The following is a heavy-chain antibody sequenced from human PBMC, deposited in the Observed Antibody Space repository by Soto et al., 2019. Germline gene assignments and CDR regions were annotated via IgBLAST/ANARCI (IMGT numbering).Heavy chain of an antibody. D-gene: IGHD5-18*01. V-gene: IGHV4-4*07. CDR3: ARGGYSYGYDYYYYGMDV. Sequence: SETLSLTCTVSGGSMSSYYWSWIRQPAGKGLEWIGRIHSSGSTNYNPSLKSRVTMSVDTSNNQFSLKLTSVTAADSAVYYCARGGYSYGYDYYYYGMDVWGQGTTVTVSS. CDR2: IHSSGST. CDR1: GGSMSSYY. J-gene: IGHJ6*02.